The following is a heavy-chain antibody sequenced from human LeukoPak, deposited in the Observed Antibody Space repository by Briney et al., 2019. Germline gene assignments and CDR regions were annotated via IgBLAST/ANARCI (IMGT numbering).Heavy chain of an antibody. CDR1: GFTFSDYA. V-gene: IGHV3-23*01. Sequence: GGSLRLSCATSGFTFSDYAMNWVRQAPGKGLEWVSAISGSGGSTYYADSVKGRFTISRDNSRNTVYLQMNSLSAEDTALYYCAKEYGSGSYWGQGTLVTVSS. D-gene: IGHD3-10*01. CDR3: AKEYGSGSY. CDR2: ISGSGGST. J-gene: IGHJ4*02.